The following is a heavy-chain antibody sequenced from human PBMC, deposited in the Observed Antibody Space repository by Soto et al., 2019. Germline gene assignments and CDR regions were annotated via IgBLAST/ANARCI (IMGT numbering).Heavy chain of an antibody. D-gene: IGHD6-13*01. V-gene: IGHV1-69*08. CDR3: ARDFRREYSSSRSPFDY. CDR2: IIPILGIA. Sequence: QVQLVQSGAEVKKPGSSVKVSCKASGGTFSSYTISWVRQAPGQGLEWMGRIIPILGIANYAQKFQGRVTITADKSTSTAYMELSSLRSEDTAVYYCARDFRREYSSSRSPFDYWAREPWSPSPQ. J-gene: IGHJ4*02. CDR1: GGTFSSYT.